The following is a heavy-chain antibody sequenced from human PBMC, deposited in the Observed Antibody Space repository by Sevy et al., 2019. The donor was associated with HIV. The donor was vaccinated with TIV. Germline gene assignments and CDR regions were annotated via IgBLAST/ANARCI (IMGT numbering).Heavy chain of an antibody. J-gene: IGHJ4*02. CDR3: TTGGSILQH. V-gene: IGHV3-15*01. CDR1: GFTFSNVW. D-gene: IGHD3-16*01. Sequence: GGSLRLSCAASGFTFSNVWMSWVRQAPGKGLEWVGHIKSKTEGGTTDYAAPVKGRFTISRDDSRNTLDLQMNSLKAEDIALYYCTTGGSILQHWGPGTLVTVSS. CDR2: IKSKTEGGTT.